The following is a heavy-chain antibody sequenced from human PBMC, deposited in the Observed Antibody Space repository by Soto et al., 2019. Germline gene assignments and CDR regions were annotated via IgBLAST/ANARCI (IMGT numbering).Heavy chain of an antibody. V-gene: IGHV3-11*01. CDR1: GFTFTDYY. Sequence: QVQLVESGGGLVKPGGSLRLSCAASGFTFTDYYMTWIRQAPGKGLEWVSHVRIAPGSTYYADSVKGRFTMSRDNAKNSVDLQMNSLRAEDTAVYYCARLNTYYFDLWGQGTLVTVSS. J-gene: IGHJ4*02. CDR2: VRIAPGST. CDR3: ARLNTYYFDL.